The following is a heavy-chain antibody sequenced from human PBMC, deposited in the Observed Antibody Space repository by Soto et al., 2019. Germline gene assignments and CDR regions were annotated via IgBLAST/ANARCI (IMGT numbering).Heavy chain of an antibody. CDR1: GFTFSNAW. J-gene: IGHJ4*02. CDR3: TTEHYDILTGYFRGGY. CDR2: IKSKTDGGTT. Sequence: EVQLVESGGGLVKPGGSLRLSCAASGFTFSNAWMNWVRQAPGKGLEWVGRIKSKTDGGTTDYAAPVKDRFTISRDDSKNTLYLQMNSLKTEDTAVYYCTTEHYDILTGYFRGGYWGQGTLVTVSS. D-gene: IGHD3-9*01. V-gene: IGHV3-15*07.